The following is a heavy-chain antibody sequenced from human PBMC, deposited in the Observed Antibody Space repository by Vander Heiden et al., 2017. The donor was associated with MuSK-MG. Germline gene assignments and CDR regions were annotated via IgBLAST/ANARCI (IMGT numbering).Heavy chain of an antibody. CDR3: AKGPSGSTLYYYYGMDV. J-gene: IGHJ6*02. Sequence: EVQLLESGGGLVQPGGSLRLSRAASGFPSSTSAMSWVRQAPGKGLEWVSAISGSGGSTYYADSVKGRFTISRDNSKNTLYLQMNSLRAEDTAVYYCAKGPSGSTLYYYYGMDVWGQGTTVTVSS. D-gene: IGHD1-1*01. V-gene: IGHV3-23*01. CDR1: GFPSSTSA. CDR2: ISGSGGST.